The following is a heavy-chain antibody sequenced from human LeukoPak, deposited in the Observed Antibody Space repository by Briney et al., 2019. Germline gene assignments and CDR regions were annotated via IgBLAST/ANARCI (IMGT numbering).Heavy chain of an antibody. CDR2: INHSGST. D-gene: IGHD2-2*01. J-gene: IGHJ4*02. CDR1: GGSISSYY. CDR3: ARWVLGYCSS. Sequence: SGTLSLTCTVSGGSISSYYWSWIRQPPGKGLEWIGEINHSGSTNYNPSLKSRVTISVDTSKNQFSLKLSSVTAADTAVYYCARWVLGYCSSWGQGTLVTVSS. V-gene: IGHV4-34*01.